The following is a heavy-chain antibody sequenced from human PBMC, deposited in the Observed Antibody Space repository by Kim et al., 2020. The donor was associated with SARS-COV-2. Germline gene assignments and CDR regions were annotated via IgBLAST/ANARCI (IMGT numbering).Heavy chain of an antibody. V-gene: IGHV5-51*01. CDR3: ARWGSGSPPGDY. Sequence: RYSPSFQGQVTISADKSISTAYLQWSSLKASDTAMYYCARWGSGSPPGDYWGQGTLVTVSS. J-gene: IGHJ4*02. D-gene: IGHD6-19*01.